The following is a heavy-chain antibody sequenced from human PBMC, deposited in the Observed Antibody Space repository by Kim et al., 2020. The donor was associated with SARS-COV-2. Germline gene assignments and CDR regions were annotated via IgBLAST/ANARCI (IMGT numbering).Heavy chain of an antibody. CDR3: ARDHGSGPLRDAFDI. V-gene: IGHV1-46*01. D-gene: IGHD3-10*01. J-gene: IGHJ3*02. Sequence: QKVQGRVTMTRDPSTSTVYMELSSLRSEDTAVYYCARDHGSGPLRDAFDIWGQGTMVTVSS.